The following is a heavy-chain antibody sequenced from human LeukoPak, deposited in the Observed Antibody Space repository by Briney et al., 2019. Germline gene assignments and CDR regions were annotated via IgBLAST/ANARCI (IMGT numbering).Heavy chain of an antibody. V-gene: IGHV3-23*01. J-gene: IGHJ4*02. CDR2: ISGSGGST. CDR1: GFTFSSYG. D-gene: IGHD4-23*01. Sequence: GRSLRLSCAASGFTFSSYGMHWVRQAPGKGLEWVSAISGSGGSTYYADSVKGRFTISRDNSKNTLYLQMNSLRAEDTAVYYCAKAPRYGGNPWYFDYWGQGTLVTVSS. CDR3: AKAPRYGGNPWYFDY.